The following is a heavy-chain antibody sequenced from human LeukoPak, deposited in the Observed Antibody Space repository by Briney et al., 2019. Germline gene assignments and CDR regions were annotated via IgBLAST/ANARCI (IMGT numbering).Heavy chain of an antibody. J-gene: IGHJ4*02. Sequence: SETLSLTCTVSGGSISSYYWSWIRQPAGKGLEWIGRIYNSGSTNYNPSLKSRVTMSVDTSKNQFSLKLSSVTAADTAVYYCARGYYDILTGYHYYFDYWGQGTLVTVSS. D-gene: IGHD3-9*01. CDR3: ARGYYDILTGYHYYFDY. CDR2: IYNSGST. CDR1: GGSISSYY. V-gene: IGHV4-4*07.